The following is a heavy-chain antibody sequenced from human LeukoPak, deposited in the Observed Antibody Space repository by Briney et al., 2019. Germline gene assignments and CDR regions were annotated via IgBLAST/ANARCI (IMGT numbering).Heavy chain of an antibody. V-gene: IGHV3-23*01. CDR1: GFTFSSYA. Sequence: HPGGSLRLSCAASGFTFSSYAMSWVRQAPGKGLEWVSAISGSGGSTYYADSVKGRFTISRDNSKNTLYLQMNSLRAEDTAVYYCAKGRGWELLSPFDYWGQGTLVTVSS. J-gene: IGHJ4*02. CDR2: ISGSGGST. D-gene: IGHD1-26*01. CDR3: AKGRGWELLSPFDY.